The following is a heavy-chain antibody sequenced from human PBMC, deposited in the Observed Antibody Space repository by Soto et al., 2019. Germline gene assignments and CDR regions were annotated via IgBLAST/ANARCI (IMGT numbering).Heavy chain of an antibody. V-gene: IGHV4-59*01. D-gene: IGHD3-3*01. CDR3: ARGNTIFGVVIRSYYYYGMDV. Sequence: SETLSLTCTVSGGSISSYYWSWIRQPPGKGLEWIGYIYYSGSTNYNPSLKSRVTISVDTSKNQFSLKLSSVTAADTAVYDCARGNTIFGVVIRSYYYYGMDVWGQGTTVTVSS. CDR1: GGSISSYY. CDR2: IYYSGST. J-gene: IGHJ6*02.